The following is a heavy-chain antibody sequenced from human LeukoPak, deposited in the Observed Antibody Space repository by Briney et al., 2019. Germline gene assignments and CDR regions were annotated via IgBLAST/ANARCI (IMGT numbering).Heavy chain of an antibody. CDR1: GYTFTSYG. CDR3: ARDWSSMVRGVFDY. V-gene: IGHV1-18*01. CDR2: ISAYNGNT. D-gene: IGHD3-10*01. J-gene: IGHJ4*02. Sequence: ASVKVSCKASGYTFTSYGISWVRQAPGQGREWMGWISAYNGNTNYAQKLQGRVTMTTDTSTSTAYMELRSLRSDDTAVYYCARDWSSMVRGVFDYWGQGTPVTVSS.